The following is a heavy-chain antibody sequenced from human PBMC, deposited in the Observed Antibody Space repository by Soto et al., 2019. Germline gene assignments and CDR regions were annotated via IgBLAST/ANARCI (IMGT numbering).Heavy chain of an antibody. Sequence: EMQLLESGGGLVQPGGSLSLSCTASGFTFSNYAMTWVRQAPGKGLNWDSTRNNVGYIYDADSVKGRFTISRDDARNTLYLQMNSLRVGDTAVYYCANRGDGSDRYHYGMDVWGQGTTVIVSS. V-gene: IGHV3-23*01. CDR1: GFTFSNYA. D-gene: IGHD3-16*01. CDR3: ANRGDGSDRYHYGMDV. J-gene: IGHJ6*02. CDR2: RNNVGYI.